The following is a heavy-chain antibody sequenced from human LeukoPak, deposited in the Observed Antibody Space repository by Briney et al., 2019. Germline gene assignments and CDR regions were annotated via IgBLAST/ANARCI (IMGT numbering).Heavy chain of an antibody. Sequence: PGGSLRLSCAASGFTFRSYTMNWVRQAPGKGLEWVSSISSSSSYIYYADSMKGRFTISRDTAKNSLYLQMNSLRAEDTAVYYCARDRVVAPYYFDYWGQGTLVTVSS. CDR1: GFTFRSYT. J-gene: IGHJ4*02. D-gene: IGHD5-12*01. CDR2: ISSSSSYI. CDR3: ARDRVVAPYYFDY. V-gene: IGHV3-21*01.